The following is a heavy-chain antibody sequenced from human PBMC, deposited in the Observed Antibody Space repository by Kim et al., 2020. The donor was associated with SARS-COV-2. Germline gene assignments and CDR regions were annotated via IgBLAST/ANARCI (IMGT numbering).Heavy chain of an antibody. V-gene: IGHV3-73*01. D-gene: IGHD4-17*01. Sequence: TADAASVKGRFTISRDDSKNTAYLQMNSLKTEDTAVYYCTRQATVAAGDVWGQGTTVTVSS. CDR3: TRQATVAAGDV. J-gene: IGHJ6*02. CDR2: T.